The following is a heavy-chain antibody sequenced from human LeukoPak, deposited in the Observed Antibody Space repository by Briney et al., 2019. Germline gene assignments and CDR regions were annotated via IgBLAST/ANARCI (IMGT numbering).Heavy chain of an antibody. V-gene: IGHV3-21*01. CDR2: ISSSSYI. D-gene: IGHD1-14*01. CDR3: ARVYEGSAGLYYYYYYMDV. J-gene: IGHJ6*03. CDR1: GFTFSSYS. Sequence: GGSLRLSCAASGFTFSSYSMNWVRQAPGKGLEWVSSISSSSYIYYADSVKGRFTISRDNAKNSLYLQMNSLRAEDTAVYYCARVYEGSAGLYYYYYYMDVWGKGTTVTVSS.